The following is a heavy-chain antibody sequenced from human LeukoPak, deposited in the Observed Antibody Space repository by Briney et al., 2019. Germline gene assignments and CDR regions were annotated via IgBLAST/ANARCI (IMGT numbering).Heavy chain of an antibody. CDR3: AKDRDLTIFGVVIMRTTPFDY. Sequence: GGSLRLSCAASGFTFSSYGMHWVRQAPGKGLEWVAFIRYDGSNKYYADSVKGRFTISRDNSKNTLYLQMNSLRAEDTAVYYCAKDRDLTIFGVVIMRTTPFDYWGQGTLVTVSS. V-gene: IGHV3-30*02. CDR1: GFTFSSYG. D-gene: IGHD3-3*01. J-gene: IGHJ4*02. CDR2: IRYDGSNK.